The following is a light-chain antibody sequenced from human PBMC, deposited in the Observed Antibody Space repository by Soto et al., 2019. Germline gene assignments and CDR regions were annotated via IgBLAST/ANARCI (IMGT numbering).Light chain of an antibody. CDR1: QSISSW. J-gene: IGKJ5*01. CDR2: DAS. V-gene: IGKV1-5*01. Sequence: DIQMTQSPSTLSASVGDRVTITCRASQSISSWLAWYQQKPGKAPKLLIYDASSLESGVPSRFSGSGSGTEFTLTISSLQPDDFATYYCQQYNRYSAFTFGQGTRLEIK. CDR3: QQYNRYSAFT.